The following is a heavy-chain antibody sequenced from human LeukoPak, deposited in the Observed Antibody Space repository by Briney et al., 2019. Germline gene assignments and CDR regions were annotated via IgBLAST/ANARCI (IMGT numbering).Heavy chain of an antibody. D-gene: IGHD5-12*01. CDR3: AILYSGYDYFDY. Sequence: SETLSLTCTVSGGSISSYYWSWIRQPPGKGLEWIGYIYTSGSTNYNPSLKSRVTLSVDTSKNQFSLKLSSVTAADTAVYYCAILYSGYDYFDYWGQGTLVTVSS. CDR1: GGSISSYY. CDR2: IYTSGST. J-gene: IGHJ4*02. V-gene: IGHV4-4*09.